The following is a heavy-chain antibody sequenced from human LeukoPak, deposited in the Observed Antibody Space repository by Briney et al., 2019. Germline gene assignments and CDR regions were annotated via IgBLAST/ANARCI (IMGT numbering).Heavy chain of an antibody. V-gene: IGHV4-39*07. D-gene: IGHD3-22*01. CDR2: IYYSGST. CDR3: ARELVHYYDSSGSPHEAFDI. Sequence: PSETLSLTCTVSGGSISSSSYYWGWIRQPPGKGLEWIGSIYYSGSTYYNPSLKSRVTISVDTSKNQFSLKLSSVTAADTAVYYCARELVHYYDSSGSPHEAFDIWGQGTMVTVSS. CDR1: GGSISSSSYY. J-gene: IGHJ3*02.